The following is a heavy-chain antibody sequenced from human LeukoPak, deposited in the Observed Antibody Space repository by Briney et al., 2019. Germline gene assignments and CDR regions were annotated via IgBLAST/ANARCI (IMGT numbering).Heavy chain of an antibody. CDR2: IYYSGST. J-gene: IGHJ4*02. CDR1: GGSISSSRYY. CDR3: ARSYCSSNSRYRSLDY. V-gene: IGHV4-39*01. D-gene: IGHD2-2*02. Sequence: SEALSLTCTVSGGSISSSRYYWGWIRQPPGKGLEWIGSIYYSGSTYYNPSLKSRVTISVDTSKNQFSLKLSSVTAADTAVYYCARSYCSSNSRYRSLDYWGQGTLVTVSS.